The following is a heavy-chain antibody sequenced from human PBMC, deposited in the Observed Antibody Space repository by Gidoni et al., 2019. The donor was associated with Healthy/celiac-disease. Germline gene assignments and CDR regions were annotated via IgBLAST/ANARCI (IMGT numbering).Heavy chain of an antibody. V-gene: IGHV1-69*01. D-gene: IGHD5-12*01. J-gene: IGHJ4*02. CDR2: FIAIFGTA. CDR1: AGNFSSSA. CDR3: ARNLLYSGYDKNFDY. Sequence: QVQLVQSGAEVKKPGSSVKVPCKASAGNFSSSAIRWVRQAPGQGLEWMGGFIAIFGTANSAQKFQGRVTITANESTSTAYMELSSLRSEDTAVYYCARNLLYSGYDKNFDYWGQGTLVTVSS.